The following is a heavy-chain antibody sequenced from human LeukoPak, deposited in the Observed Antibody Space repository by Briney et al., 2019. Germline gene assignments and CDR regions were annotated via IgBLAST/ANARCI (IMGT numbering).Heavy chain of an antibody. J-gene: IGHJ4*02. V-gene: IGHV4-59*01. Sequence: SETLSLTCTVSGGFINSYYWSWIRQPPGKGLEWIGYIYYSGSTNYNPSLKSRVTISLDTYENQFSLNLSSVTPSDTALYFCARDVGEVTGTHFDYWGQGTLVTV. D-gene: IGHD6-19*01. CDR3: ARDVGEVTGTHFDY. CDR1: GGFINSYY. CDR2: IYYSGST.